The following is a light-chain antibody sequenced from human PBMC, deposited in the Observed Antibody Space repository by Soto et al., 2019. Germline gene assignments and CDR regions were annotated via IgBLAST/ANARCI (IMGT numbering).Light chain of an antibody. CDR3: QQYRSSSWT. Sequence: DIPMTQSPSTLSASVGDRVTITCRASQSISSWLAWYQQKPGKAPKLLIYKASRLEGGVPSRFSGSGSGTEFTLTITSLQPDDFATYYCQQYRSSSWTFGQGTKVEIK. CDR1: QSISSW. CDR2: KAS. V-gene: IGKV1-5*03. J-gene: IGKJ1*01.